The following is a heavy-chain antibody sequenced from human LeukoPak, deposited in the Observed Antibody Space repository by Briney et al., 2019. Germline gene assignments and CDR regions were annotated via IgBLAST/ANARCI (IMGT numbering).Heavy chain of an antibody. J-gene: IGHJ4*02. D-gene: IGHD3-10*01. CDR1: GFSSSSYW. CDR2: INSDGRMT. CDR3: ARSYMVPFDY. Sequence: SGGSLRLSCAASGFSSSSYWMDWVRQAPGKGLVWVSGINSDGRMTRYAESVKGRFTISRDNAKNTLYLQMDTLRAEDTAMYYCARSYMVPFDYWGQGTLVTVSS. V-gene: IGHV3-74*01.